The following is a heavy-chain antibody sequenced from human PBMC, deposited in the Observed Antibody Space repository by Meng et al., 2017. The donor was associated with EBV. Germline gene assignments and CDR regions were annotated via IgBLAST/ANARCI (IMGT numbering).Heavy chain of an antibody. CDR2: LIPMSGAP. D-gene: IGHD3-10*01. J-gene: IGHJ4*02. CDR3: ASESGRGFTPDY. CDR1: GGTFRSDA. Sequence: QGQLQQSGAEVKKPGSWVKVSCRTSGGTFRSDAVSWVRQAPGQGLEWMGGLIPMSGAPHYAQKFQDRVTIIADESTSTHSMELNNLRFEDTAMYYCASESGRGFTPDYWGQGTLVTVSS. V-gene: IGHV1-69*01.